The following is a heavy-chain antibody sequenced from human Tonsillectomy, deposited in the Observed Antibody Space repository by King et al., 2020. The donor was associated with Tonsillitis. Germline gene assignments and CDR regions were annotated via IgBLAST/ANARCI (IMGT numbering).Heavy chain of an antibody. J-gene: IGHJ6*02. CDR1: GYTFTSYG. CDR3: ARSEPLVPAATHYYYYGMDV. V-gene: IGHV1-18*04. Sequence: QLVQSGAEVKKPGASVKVSCKASGYTFTSYGISWVRQAPGQGLEWMGWISAYNGNTNYAQKLQGRVTMTTDTSTRTAYMELRSLRSDDTAVYYCARSEPLVPAATHYYYYGMDVWGQGTTVTVSS. CDR2: ISAYNGNT. D-gene: IGHD2-2*01.